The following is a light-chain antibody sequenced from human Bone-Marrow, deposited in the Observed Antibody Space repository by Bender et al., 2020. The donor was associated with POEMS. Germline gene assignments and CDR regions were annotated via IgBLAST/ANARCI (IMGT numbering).Light chain of an antibody. CDR2: EVR. CDR1: NSDIGSYNL. CDR3: SSYARGDTLV. Sequence: QSALTQPASVSGSPGQSITISCTGTNSDIGSYNLVSWYQQYPGKAPKTMIYEVRKRPSGVSNRFSGSKSGPSASLAISGLQSEDEADYYCSSYARGDTLVFGGGTKLTVL. J-gene: IGLJ2*01. V-gene: IGLV2-14*02.